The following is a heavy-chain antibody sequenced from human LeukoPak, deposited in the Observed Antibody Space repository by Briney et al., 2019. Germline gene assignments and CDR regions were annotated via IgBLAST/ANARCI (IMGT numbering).Heavy chain of an antibody. CDR2: IYSGGST. V-gene: IGHV3-53*01. Sequence: GGSLRLSCAASGFTVSSNDMGWVRQAPGKGLECLSGIYSGGSTDYADSVKGRLTISRDNSKNSLYLQMNSLRAEDTAVYYCARRATTERGYSYGLDFWGQGTLVTVSS. CDR1: GFTVSSND. J-gene: IGHJ4*02. CDR3: ARRATTERGYSYGLDF. D-gene: IGHD5-18*01.